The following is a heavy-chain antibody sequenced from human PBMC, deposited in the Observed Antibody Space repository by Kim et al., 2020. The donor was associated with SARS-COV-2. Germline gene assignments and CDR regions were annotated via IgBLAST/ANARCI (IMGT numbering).Heavy chain of an antibody. CDR2: SKMKSDGGTT. V-gene: IGHV3-15*01. Sequence: GGSLRLSCVASEFDFSNAWMNWVRQGPGGGLVWVGRSKMKSDGGTTDYAASVKGRFIISRDDSKNTLYLHMNSLKTEDTGVYYCSTAGRRGLLRLDYWG. CDR1: EFDFSNAW. J-gene: IGHJ4*01. D-gene: IGHD3-10*01. CDR3: STAGRRGLLRLDY.